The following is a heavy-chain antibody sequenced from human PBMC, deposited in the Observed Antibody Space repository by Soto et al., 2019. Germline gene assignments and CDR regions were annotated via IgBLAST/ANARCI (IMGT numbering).Heavy chain of an antibody. CDR3: ARILYSSQRDGVDV. V-gene: IGHV3-9*03. CDR2: ISWNSGSI. CDR1: GFTFSSYA. D-gene: IGHD2-8*01. J-gene: IGHJ6*02. Sequence: PVGSLRVSCAASGFTFSSYAMHWVRQAPGKGLEWVSGISWNSGSIGYAGSVKGRFTISRDNSRTTLYLQMNSLRAEDMAIYYCARILYSSQRDGVDVWGQGTTVTVSS.